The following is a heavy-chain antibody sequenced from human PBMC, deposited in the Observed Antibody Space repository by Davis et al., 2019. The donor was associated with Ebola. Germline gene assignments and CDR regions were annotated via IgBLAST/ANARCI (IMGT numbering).Heavy chain of an antibody. D-gene: IGHD4-11*01. V-gene: IGHV1-24*01. Sequence: ASVKVSCKASGYTFTGYYMHWVRQAPGKGLEWMGGFDPEDGETIYAQKFQGRVTMTEDTSTDTAYMELSSLRSEDTAVYYCATGYYSTNWGYYYGMDVWGQGTTVTVSS. J-gene: IGHJ6*02. CDR1: GYTFTGYY. CDR3: ATGYYSTNWGYYYGMDV. CDR2: FDPEDGET.